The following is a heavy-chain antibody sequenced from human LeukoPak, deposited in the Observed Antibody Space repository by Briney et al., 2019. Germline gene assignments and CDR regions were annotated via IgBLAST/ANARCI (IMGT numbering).Heavy chain of an antibody. CDR2: IYYSGST. V-gene: IGHV4-30-4*01. CDR3: ARSLRGYSFDD. CDR1: GGSLSIAEYY. J-gene: IGHJ3*01. Sequence: SETLSLTCTVSGGSLSIAEYYWSWIRQPPGKGLEGLEWLGYIYYSGSTYYNPSLTRRITISIDTSKKQFSLKLTSVTAADTAVYYCARSLRGYSFDDWGQGTMVTVSS. D-gene: IGHD3-16*02.